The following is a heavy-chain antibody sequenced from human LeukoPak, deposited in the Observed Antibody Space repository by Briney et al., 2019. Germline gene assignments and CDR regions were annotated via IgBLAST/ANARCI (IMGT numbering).Heavy chain of an antibody. V-gene: IGHV3-48*01. CDR2: ISSSSSTI. CDR1: GFTFSNYT. CDR3: ARQDGYNSYNFDN. J-gene: IGHJ4*02. D-gene: IGHD5-24*01. Sequence: GGSLRLSCAASGFTFSNYTMNWVRQAPGKGLEWVSKISSSSSTIYYADSVKGRFTISRDNAKNSLYPQMNSLRAEDTAVYYCARQDGYNSYNFDNWGQGTLVTVSS.